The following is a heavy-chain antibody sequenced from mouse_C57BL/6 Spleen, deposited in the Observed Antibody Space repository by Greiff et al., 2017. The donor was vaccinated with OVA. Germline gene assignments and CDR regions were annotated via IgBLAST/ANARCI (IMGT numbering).Heavy chain of an antibody. Sequence: DVKLQESGPGLVKPSQSLSLTCSVTGYSITSGYYWNWIRQFPGNKLEWMGYISYDGSNNYNPSLKNRISITRDTSKNQFFLKLNSVTTEDTATHYCARDPSGGYFDYWGQGTTLTVSS. J-gene: IGHJ2*01. D-gene: IGHD2-10*02. CDR3: ARDPSGGYFDY. CDR1: GYSITSGYY. CDR2: ISYDGSN. V-gene: IGHV3-6*01.